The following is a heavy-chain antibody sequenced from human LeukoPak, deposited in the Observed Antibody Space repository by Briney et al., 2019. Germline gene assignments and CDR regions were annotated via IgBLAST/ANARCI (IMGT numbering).Heavy chain of an antibody. Sequence: SETLSLTCTVPGGSISGYYWSWLRQPPGKGLDWIAYIYYSGSANWNPSLKSRVTISLDTSKNQFSLKLSSVTAADTAVYYCARGYCSSGSCYPPDYWGQGALVTVSS. CDR2: IYYSGSA. CDR1: GGSISGYY. CDR3: ARGYCSSGSCYPPDY. J-gene: IGHJ4*02. D-gene: IGHD2-15*01. V-gene: IGHV4-59*01.